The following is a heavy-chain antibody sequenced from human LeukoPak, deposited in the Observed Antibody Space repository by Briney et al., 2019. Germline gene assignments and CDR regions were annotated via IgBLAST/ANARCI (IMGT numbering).Heavy chain of an antibody. J-gene: IGHJ6*03. CDR2: IYYSGST. Sequence: PSETLSLTCTVSGGSISSYYWSWIRQPPGKGLEWIGYIYYSGSTNYNPSLKSRVTISLDTSKNQFSLKLRSVTAADTAVYYCARGPQWYAAGYYMDVWGKGTTVTVSS. V-gene: IGHV4-59*01. D-gene: IGHD2-15*01. CDR3: ARGPQWYAAGYYMDV. CDR1: GGSISSYY.